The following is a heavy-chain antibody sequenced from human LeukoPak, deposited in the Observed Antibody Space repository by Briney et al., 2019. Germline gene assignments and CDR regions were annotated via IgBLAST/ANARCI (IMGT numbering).Heavy chain of an antibody. D-gene: IGHD2-2*01. CDR3: AREPAAILYYYYMDV. Sequence: PGGSLRLSCAASGFTFSSYWMSWVRQAPGKGLEWVANIKQDGSEKYYVDSVKGRFTISRDNAKNSLYLQMNSLRAEDTAVYYCAREPAAILYYYYMDVWGKGTTVTVSS. CDR1: GFTFSSYW. V-gene: IGHV3-7*01. CDR2: IKQDGSEK. J-gene: IGHJ6*03.